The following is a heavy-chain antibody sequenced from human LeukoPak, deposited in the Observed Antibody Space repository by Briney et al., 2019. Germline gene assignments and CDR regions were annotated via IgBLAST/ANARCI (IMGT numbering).Heavy chain of an antibody. V-gene: IGHV4-34*01. Sequence: SETLSLTCAVYGGSFSGYYRSRIRQPPGKGLEWIGEINHSGSTNYNPSLKSRVTISVDTSKNQFSLKLSSVTAAGTAVYYCARNQQLTAFDAFDIWGQGTMVTVSS. D-gene: IGHD6-13*01. CDR2: INHSGST. CDR1: GGSFSGYY. J-gene: IGHJ3*02. CDR3: ARNQQLTAFDAFDI.